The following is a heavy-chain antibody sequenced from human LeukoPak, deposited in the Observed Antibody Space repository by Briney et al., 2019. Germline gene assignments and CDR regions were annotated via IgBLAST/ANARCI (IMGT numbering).Heavy chain of an antibody. CDR1: GGSFSGYY. Sequence: SETLSLTCAVYGGSFSGYYWSWIRQPPGKGLEWIGEIYHSGSTNYNPSLKSRVTISVDKSKNQFSLKLSSVTAADTAVYYCARRYYYDSSSYIQPPHAFDIWGQGTMVTVSS. J-gene: IGHJ3*02. CDR3: ARRYYYDSSSYIQPPHAFDI. CDR2: IYHSGST. V-gene: IGHV4-34*01. D-gene: IGHD3-22*01.